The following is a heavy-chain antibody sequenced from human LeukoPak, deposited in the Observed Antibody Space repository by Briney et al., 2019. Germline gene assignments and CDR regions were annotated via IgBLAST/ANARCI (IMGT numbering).Heavy chain of an antibody. V-gene: IGHV1-69*05. CDR2: IIPIFGTA. CDR3: ARDYYDSSSYYTGIFDY. D-gene: IGHD3-22*01. J-gene: IGHJ4*02. Sequence: GASVKVSCKASGGTFSSYAISWVRQAPGQGLEWMRRIIPIFGTANYAQKFQGRVTITTDESTSTAYMELSSLRSEDTAVYYCARDYYDSSSYYTGIFDYWGQGTLVTVSS. CDR1: GGTFSSYA.